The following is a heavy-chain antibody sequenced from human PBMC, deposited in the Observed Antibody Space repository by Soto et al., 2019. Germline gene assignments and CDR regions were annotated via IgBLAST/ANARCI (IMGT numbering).Heavy chain of an antibody. Sequence: QVQLVESGGGVVQPGRSLRLSCVASGFTFSSYGMHWVRQAPGKGLEWVAVISYDGSNKYYADSVKGRLTISRDNSKNTLYLKMNRLRTEDTAVYYCAKDRQLVLLYFDYWGQGTLVTVSS. CDR1: GFTFSSYG. V-gene: IGHV3-30*18. CDR2: ISYDGSNK. CDR3: AKDRQLVLLYFDY. J-gene: IGHJ4*02. D-gene: IGHD6-13*01.